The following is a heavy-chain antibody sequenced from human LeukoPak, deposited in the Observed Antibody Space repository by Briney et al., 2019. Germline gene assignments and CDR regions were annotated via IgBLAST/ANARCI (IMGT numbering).Heavy chain of an antibody. V-gene: IGHV1-18*04. D-gene: IGHD4-17*01. CDR3: ARDATDYGDYSWNY. J-gene: IGHJ4*02. CDR1: GYTFTGYY. Sequence: GASVKVSCKASGYTFTGYYMHWVRQAPGQGLEWMGWISAYNGNTNYAQKLQGRVTMTTDTSTSTAYMELRSLRSDDTAVYYCARDATDYGDYSWNYWGQGTLVTVSS. CDR2: ISAYNGNT.